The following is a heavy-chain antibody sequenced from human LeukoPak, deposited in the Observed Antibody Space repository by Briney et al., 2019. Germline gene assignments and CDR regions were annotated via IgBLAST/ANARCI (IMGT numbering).Heavy chain of an antibody. CDR3: ARIRMATLCSDY. Sequence: ASVKVSCKASGYTFTSYGISWVRQAPGQGLEWMGWISAYNGNTNYAQKLQGRVTMTTDTSTSTAYMELRSLRSDDTAAYYCARIRMATLCSDYWGQGTLVTVSS. V-gene: IGHV1-18*01. D-gene: IGHD5-24*01. CDR1: GYTFTSYG. J-gene: IGHJ4*02. CDR2: ISAYNGNT.